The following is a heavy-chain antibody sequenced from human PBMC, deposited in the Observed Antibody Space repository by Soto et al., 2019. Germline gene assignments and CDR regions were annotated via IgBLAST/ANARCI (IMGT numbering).Heavy chain of an antibody. CDR3: VSDLGEVES. J-gene: IGHJ4*02. D-gene: IGHD3-10*01. CDR2: IYSKGGST. V-gene: IGHV3-64D*08. Sequence: EVQLVESGGGLVQPGGSLRLSCSASGFTISSYAMHWVRQAPGKRLESVSVIYSKGGSTHYADSERCRFTISTDKSKNTLNLQRGSLKAEDTADYYCVSDLGEVESGGQGTLVTVSS. CDR1: GFTISSYA.